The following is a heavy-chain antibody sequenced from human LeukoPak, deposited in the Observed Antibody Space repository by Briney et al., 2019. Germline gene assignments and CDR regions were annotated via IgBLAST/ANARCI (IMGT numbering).Heavy chain of an antibody. J-gene: IGHJ4*02. CDR3: ARVGSLAYDILTGYHDY. D-gene: IGHD3-9*01. V-gene: IGHV3-30-3*01. CDR1: GFTFSSYA. Sequence: GGSLRLSCAASGFTFSSYAMHWVRQAPGKGLEWVAVISYDGSNKYYADSVKGRFTISRDNSKNTLYLQMNSLRAEDTAVYYCARVGSLAYDILTGYHDYWGQGTLVTVSS. CDR2: ISYDGSNK.